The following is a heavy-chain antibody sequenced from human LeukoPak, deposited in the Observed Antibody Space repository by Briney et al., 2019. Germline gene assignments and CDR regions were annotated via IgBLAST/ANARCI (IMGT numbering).Heavy chain of an antibody. J-gene: IGHJ4*02. CDR2: MNPNSGNT. D-gene: IGHD3-16*01. Sequence: GASVKVSCKASGYSFSSYDINWVRQATGQGLEWMGWMNPNSGNTGYAQKFQGRVTMTRNTSINTAYMELSGLISEDTAVYFCTTAGERPIRHFDYWGQGTLVTVSS. CDR1: GYSFSSYD. V-gene: IGHV1-8*01. CDR3: TTAGERPIRHFDY.